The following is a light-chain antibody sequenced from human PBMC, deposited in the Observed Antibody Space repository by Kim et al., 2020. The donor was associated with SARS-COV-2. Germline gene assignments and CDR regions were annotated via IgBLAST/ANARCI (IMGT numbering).Light chain of an antibody. J-gene: IGLJ3*02. Sequence: QSVVTQPPSASGSPGQSVTISCTGTSSDIGVYNYVSWYQQYPGRAPQLMIYEVTKRPSGVPDRFSGSKSGNTASLTVSGLQADDEADYYCCSYAGNNNLVFGGGTQLTVL. CDR2: EVT. CDR3: CSYAGNNNLV. CDR1: SSDIGVYNY. V-gene: IGLV2-8*01.